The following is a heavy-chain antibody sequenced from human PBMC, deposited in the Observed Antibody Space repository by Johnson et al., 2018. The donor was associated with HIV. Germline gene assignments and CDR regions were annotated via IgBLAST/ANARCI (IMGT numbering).Heavy chain of an antibody. CDR3: AKDFRPNDALDI. Sequence: VQLVESVGGVVQPGRSLRLSCAASGFTFSSYGMHWVRQAPGKGLEWVASVQFDGSNKYYIDSVKGRFTISRDNSKNSLYLQMNSLRTEDTAEYYCAKDFRPNDALDIWGQGTMVTVAS. CDR2: VQFDGSNK. J-gene: IGHJ3*02. V-gene: IGHV3-30*02. CDR1: GFTFSSYG.